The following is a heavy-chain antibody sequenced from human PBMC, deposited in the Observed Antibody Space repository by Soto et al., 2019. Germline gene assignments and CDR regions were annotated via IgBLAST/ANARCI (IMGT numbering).Heavy chain of an antibody. CDR1: GFTFSSYS. CDR2: ISSSSSTI. J-gene: IGHJ6*03. V-gene: IGHV3-48*01. Sequence: EVQLVESGGGLVQPGGSLRLSCAASGFTFSSYSMNWVRQAPGKGLEWVSYISSSSSTIYYADSVKGRFTISRDNAKNSLYLQMNSLSAEDTAVYYCARDGSMFGVVITRGDYYYYMDVWGKGTTVTVSS. D-gene: IGHD3-3*01. CDR3: ARDGSMFGVVITRGDYYYYMDV.